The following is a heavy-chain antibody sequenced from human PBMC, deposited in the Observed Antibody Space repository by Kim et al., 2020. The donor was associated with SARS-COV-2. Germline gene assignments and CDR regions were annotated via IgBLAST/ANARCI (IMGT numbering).Heavy chain of an antibody. J-gene: IGHJ6*02. Sequence: SETLSLTCTVSGGSISSYYWSWIRQPPGKGLEWIGYIYYSGSTNYNPSLKSRVTISVDTSKNQFSLKLSSVTAADTAVYYCARARVVRGVNSHYYCGMDVWGQGTTVTVSS. CDR2: IYYSGST. CDR1: GGSISSYY. CDR3: ARARVVRGVNSHYYCGMDV. D-gene: IGHD3-10*01. V-gene: IGHV4-59*01.